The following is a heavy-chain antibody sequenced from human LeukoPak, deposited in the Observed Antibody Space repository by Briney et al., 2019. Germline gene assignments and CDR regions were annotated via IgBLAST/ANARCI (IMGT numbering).Heavy chain of an antibody. CDR2: IDWDDDK. CDR3: ARLTTVVTRDAFDI. J-gene: IGHJ3*02. Sequence: SGPALVKPTQTPTLTCTFSGFSLSTSGMCVSWIRQPPGKALEWLARIDWDDDKHYSTSLKTRLTISKDTSKNEVVLTMTNMDPVDTATYYCARLTTVVTRDAFDIWGQGTMVTVSS. V-gene: IGHV2-70*11. CDR1: GFSLSTSGMC. D-gene: IGHD4-23*01.